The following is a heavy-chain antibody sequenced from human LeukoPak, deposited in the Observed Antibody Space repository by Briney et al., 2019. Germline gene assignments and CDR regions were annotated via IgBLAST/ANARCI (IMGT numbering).Heavy chain of an antibody. Sequence: SETLSLTCTVSGGSISGYYWSWIRQPPGKGLEWIGYISYSGSTNYNPSLKSRVTISLDTSKNQFSLKLISVTAADTAVYYCARLKYYYDSSGYLLFDYWGQGTLVTVSS. CDR1: GGSISGYY. V-gene: IGHV4-59*08. J-gene: IGHJ4*02. D-gene: IGHD3-22*01. CDR3: ARLKYYYDSSGYLLFDY. CDR2: ISYSGST.